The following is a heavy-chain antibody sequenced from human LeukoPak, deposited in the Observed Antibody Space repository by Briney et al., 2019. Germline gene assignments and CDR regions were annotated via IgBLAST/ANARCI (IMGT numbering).Heavy chain of an antibody. CDR1: GYTFASYG. D-gene: IGHD3-10*01. J-gene: IGHJ5*02. V-gene: IGHV1-18*01. Sequence: GASVKVSCKASGYTFASYGISWVRQAPGQGLEWMGWISAYNGNTNYAQKLQSRVTMTTDTSTSTAYMELRSLRSDDTAVYYCARVPTMVLWFDPWGQGTLVTVSS. CDR2: ISAYNGNT. CDR3: ARVPTMVLWFDP.